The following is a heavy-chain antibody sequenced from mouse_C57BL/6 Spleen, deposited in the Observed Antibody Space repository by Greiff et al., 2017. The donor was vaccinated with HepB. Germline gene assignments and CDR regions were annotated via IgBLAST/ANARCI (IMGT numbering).Heavy chain of an antibody. V-gene: IGHV14-3*01. D-gene: IGHD1-1*01. CDR3: ARSSYYYGSSRENAMDY. CDR2: IDPANGNT. CDR1: GFTFKNTY. Sequence: VQLQQPVAELVRPGASVKMSCTASGFTFKNTYMHWVKQRPEQGLEWIGRIDPANGNTKYAPKFQGKATITADTSSNTAYLQLSRLTSEDTAVYYWARSSYYYGSSRENAMDYWGQGTSVTVSS. J-gene: IGHJ4*01.